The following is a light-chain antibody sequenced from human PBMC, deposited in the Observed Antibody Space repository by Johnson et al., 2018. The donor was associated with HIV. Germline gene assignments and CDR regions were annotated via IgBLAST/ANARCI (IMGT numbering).Light chain of an antibody. J-gene: IGLJ1*01. CDR1: SSNIGNND. Sequence: QLVLTQPPSVSAAPGQKVTISCSGSSSNIGNNDVSWYQQLPGTAPKLLIYDNNKRPSGIPDRFSGSKSGTSATLGITGLQTGDEADYYCGTWDSSLSIYVVGAWNEVTLL. CDR3: GTWDSSLSIYV. V-gene: IGLV1-51*01. CDR2: DNN.